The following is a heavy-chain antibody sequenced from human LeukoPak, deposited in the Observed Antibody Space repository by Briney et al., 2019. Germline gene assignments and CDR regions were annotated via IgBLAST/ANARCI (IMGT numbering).Heavy chain of an antibody. V-gene: IGHV1-2*02. J-gene: IGHJ4*02. CDR2: INPNSGGT. CDR3: AVTTVTTDDY. D-gene: IGHD4-17*01. CDR1: GYTFTDYY. Sequence: ASVKVSCKASGYTFTDYYMHWVRQAPGQGLEWMGWINPNSGGTNYAQKFQGRVTMTRNTSISTAYMELGRLRSDDTAVYFCAVTTVTTDDYWGQGTLVTVSS.